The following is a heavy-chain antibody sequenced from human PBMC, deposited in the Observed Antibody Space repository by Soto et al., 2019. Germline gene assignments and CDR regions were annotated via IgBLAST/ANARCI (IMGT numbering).Heavy chain of an antibody. J-gene: IGHJ3*02. CDR2: ILHGLGP. Sequence: QVHLLQSGPGLVKPSETLSLTYTFSGGSITSYYWSWIRQPPGKGLEWIGYILHGLGPNYNSSLRGRVSISVDTSKNQLSLELRSLTAADTAVYYCARDRHWYGSGGPFYPAGSFDIWGQGTMVAVST. V-gene: IGHV4-59*01. CDR1: GGSITSYY. CDR3: ARDRHWYGSGGPFYPAGSFDI. D-gene: IGHD2-15*01.